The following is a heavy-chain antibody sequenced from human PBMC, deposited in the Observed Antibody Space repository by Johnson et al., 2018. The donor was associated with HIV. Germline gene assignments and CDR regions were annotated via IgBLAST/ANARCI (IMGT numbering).Heavy chain of an antibody. D-gene: IGHD6-13*01. Sequence: VQLVESGGGLVQPGRSLRLSCAASGFTFDDYAMHWVRQAPGKGLEWVSGISWNSGSIGYAGSVKGRFTISRDNARNSLYLPMKSLRPEDTALYYCAKDMIGYSSSWDEREGATDIWVRGTMVTVSS. CDR2: ISWNSGSI. V-gene: IGHV3-9*01. J-gene: IGHJ3*02. CDR1: GFTFDDYA. CDR3: AKDMIGYSSSWDEREGATDI.